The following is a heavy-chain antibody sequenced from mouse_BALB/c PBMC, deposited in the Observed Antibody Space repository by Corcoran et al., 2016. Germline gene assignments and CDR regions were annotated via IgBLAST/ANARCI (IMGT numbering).Heavy chain of an antibody. CDR1: GYTFTSYV. Sequence: EVQLQQSGPELVKPGASVKMSCKASGYTFTSYVMHWVKQKPGQGLEWIGYINPYNDGTKYNEKFKGKATLTSDKSSSTAYLELSSLTAEDSAVYYCARDYYGYWYFDVWGAGTTVTVSA. V-gene: IGHV1S136*01. J-gene: IGHJ1*01. CDR2: INPYNDGT. D-gene: IGHD1-1*01. CDR3: ARDYYGYWYFDV.